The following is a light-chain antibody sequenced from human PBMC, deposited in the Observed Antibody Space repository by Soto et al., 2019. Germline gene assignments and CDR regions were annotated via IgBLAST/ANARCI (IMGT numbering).Light chain of an antibody. CDR1: QNISTY. CDR3: QQSYIIPGT. V-gene: IGKV1-39*01. Sequence: DIQMTQSPSSLSVFVGDRVTITCRASQNISTYLNWYQQKPGKAPKQLIFGASSLQSGVPSRFIGRGSGTDFTLTISSLQPEDFATYYCQQSYIIPGTFGQGTNVEVK. J-gene: IGKJ1*01. CDR2: GAS.